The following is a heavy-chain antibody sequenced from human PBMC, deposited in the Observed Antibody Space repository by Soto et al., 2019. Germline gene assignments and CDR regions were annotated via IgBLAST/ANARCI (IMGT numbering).Heavy chain of an antibody. V-gene: IGHV3-30*09. J-gene: IGHJ1*01. Sequence: PCGSLRLSCAGSGFTFSNFPLHWVRQSPSNGLAWLAVISFDGANKYYADSVKGRFALSRDNSMNTLFLQMNSLRRDDTAIYYCARRTLVTTRYFQQWGQGTQVAFYS. CDR2: ISFDGANK. D-gene: IGHD4-4*01. CDR1: GFTFSNFP. CDR3: ARRTLVTTRYFQQ.